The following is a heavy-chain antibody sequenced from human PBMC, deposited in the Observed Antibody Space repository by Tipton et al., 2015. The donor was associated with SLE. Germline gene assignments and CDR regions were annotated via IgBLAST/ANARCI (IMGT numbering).Heavy chain of an antibody. Sequence: SLRLSCAASGFSFSYYAMHWVRQAPGKGLEWVAFIQYAGNTEYYLDSVKGRFTISRDNSKNTLFLHMNSLRAEDTAVYYCARERFLERYGMDVWGQGTTVTVSS. J-gene: IGHJ6*02. D-gene: IGHD3-3*01. CDR2: IQYAGNTE. CDR1: GFSFSYYA. V-gene: IGHV3-30*02. CDR3: ARERFLERYGMDV.